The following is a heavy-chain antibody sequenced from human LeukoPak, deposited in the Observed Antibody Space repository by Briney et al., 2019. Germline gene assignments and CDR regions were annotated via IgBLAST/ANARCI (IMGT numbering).Heavy chain of an antibody. CDR3: ADSSGYYPLDY. D-gene: IGHD3-22*01. Sequence: GSSVKVSCKASGGTFSSYAISWVRQAPGQGLEWMGRIIPILGIANYAQKLQGRVMITADKSTSTAYMELSSLRSEDTAVYYCADSSGYYPLDYWGQGTLVTVSS. J-gene: IGHJ4*02. CDR2: IIPILGIA. V-gene: IGHV1-69*04. CDR1: GGTFSSYA.